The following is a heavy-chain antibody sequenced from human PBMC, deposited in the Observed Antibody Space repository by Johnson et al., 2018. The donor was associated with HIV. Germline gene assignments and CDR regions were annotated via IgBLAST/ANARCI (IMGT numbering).Heavy chain of an antibody. Sequence: QVQLVESGGDLVKPGGSLRLSCTASGFTFSDFYMSWIRQAPGKGLEWVSYISTSGSNIYYADSVRGRFTISRDNSKNTLFLQMNSLRDEDTAVYFCAKGGVWEIPLGFGAVDFWGQGTMVSASS. V-gene: IGHV3-11*04. CDR1: GFTFSDFY. J-gene: IGHJ3*01. CDR2: ISTSGSNI. CDR3: AKGGVWEIPLGFGAVDF. D-gene: IGHD1-26*01.